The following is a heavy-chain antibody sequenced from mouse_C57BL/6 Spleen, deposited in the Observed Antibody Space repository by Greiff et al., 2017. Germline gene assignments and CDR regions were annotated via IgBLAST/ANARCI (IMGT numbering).Heavy chain of an antibody. Sequence: QVHVKQPGAELVRPGSSVKLSCKASGYTFTSYWMHWVKQRPIQGLEWIGNIDPSDSETHYNQKFKDKATLTVDKSSSTAYMQLSSLTSEDSAVYYCARSGYYGSHFDYWGQGTTLTVSS. CDR2: IDPSDSET. CDR1: GYTFTSYW. CDR3: ARSGYYGSHFDY. D-gene: IGHD1-1*01. V-gene: IGHV1-52*01. J-gene: IGHJ2*01.